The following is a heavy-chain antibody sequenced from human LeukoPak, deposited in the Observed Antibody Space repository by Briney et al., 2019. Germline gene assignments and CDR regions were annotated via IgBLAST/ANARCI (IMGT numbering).Heavy chain of an antibody. V-gene: IGHV3-74*01. CDR2: MNNDGRVI. CDR3: AREAVTRNYFDY. D-gene: IGHD4-17*01. J-gene: IGHJ4*02. Sequence: GGSLRLSCRVSGFTFNTYWMHWVRQAPGKGLVWVSRMNNDGRVISYADSVKGRFTISRDNSKNTLYLQMNSLRAEDTAVYYCAREAVTRNYFDYWGQGTLVTVSS. CDR1: GFTFNTYW.